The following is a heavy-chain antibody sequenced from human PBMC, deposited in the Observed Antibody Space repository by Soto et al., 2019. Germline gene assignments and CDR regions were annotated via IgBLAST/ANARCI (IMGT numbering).Heavy chain of an antibody. CDR3: AREYYDFWSVTYSYYCLDV. D-gene: IGHD3-3*01. CDR2: FFSSGST. V-gene: IGHV4-59*01. CDR1: GGSIRRYT. Sequence: SATLSLTRTVSGGSIRRYTRRWIRQDPGRGLEVLGNFFSSGSTNYNPSFKARVAISVDTSKNQVSLKLNAVTCADTAVYYCAREYYDFWSVTYSYYCLDVWVQGTTVT. J-gene: IGHJ6*02.